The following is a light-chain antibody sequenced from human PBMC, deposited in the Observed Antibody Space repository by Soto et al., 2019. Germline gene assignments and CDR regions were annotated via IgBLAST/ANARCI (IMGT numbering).Light chain of an antibody. J-gene: IGKJ4*01. Sequence: EIVLTXSPATXSXXXGERATLSCRASQSVGNNFAWYQQKPGQAPRLLIFATSTRATGVPARFSGSGSGTEFTLTISSLQSEDFAVYYCQQYGDWPLTFGGGAKVEIE. V-gene: IGKV3-15*01. CDR2: ATS. CDR3: QQYGDWPLT. CDR1: QSVGNN.